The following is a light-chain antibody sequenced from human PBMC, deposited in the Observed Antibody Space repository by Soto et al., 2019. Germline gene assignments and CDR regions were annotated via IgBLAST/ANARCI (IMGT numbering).Light chain of an antibody. V-gene: IGKV1-27*01. CDR2: AAS. CDR3: QKYSSVPV. CDR1: QGIRNF. Sequence: DIQMTQSPTSLSASVGDRVTITCRASQGIRNFVAWYQQKPGKAPKLLIYAASTLQSGVPSRFSGSGSGTDFTPTINSLQPEDFATYSCQKYSSVPVFGPGTKVEIK. J-gene: IGKJ3*01.